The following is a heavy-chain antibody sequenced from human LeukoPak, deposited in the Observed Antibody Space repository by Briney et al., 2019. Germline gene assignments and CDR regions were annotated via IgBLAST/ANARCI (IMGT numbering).Heavy chain of an antibody. Sequence: SVKVSCKASGGTFSSYAISWVRQAPGQGLEWMGGISAIFGTANYAQKFQGRVTITADESTSTAYMELSSLRSEDTAVYYCARKGYSVLHDAFDIWGQGTMVTVFS. V-gene: IGHV1-69*01. CDR1: GGTFSSYA. D-gene: IGHD6-13*01. CDR2: ISAIFGTA. J-gene: IGHJ3*02. CDR3: ARKGYSVLHDAFDI.